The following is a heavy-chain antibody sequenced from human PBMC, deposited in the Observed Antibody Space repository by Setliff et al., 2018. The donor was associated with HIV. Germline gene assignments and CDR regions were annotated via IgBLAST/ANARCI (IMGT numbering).Heavy chain of an antibody. CDR2: ISHSGTA. J-gene: IGHJ3*02. D-gene: IGHD1-1*01. CDR1: GGAISSNKW. Sequence: PSETLSLTCTVSGGAISSNKWWSWVRQSPGKGLEWIGEISHSGTANYNASLKSRVTMSMDKSTDQFSLKMRSVTAADTAVYYCARATRRNDAFDIWGQGTMVTVSS. CDR3: ARATRRNDAFDI. V-gene: IGHV4-4*02.